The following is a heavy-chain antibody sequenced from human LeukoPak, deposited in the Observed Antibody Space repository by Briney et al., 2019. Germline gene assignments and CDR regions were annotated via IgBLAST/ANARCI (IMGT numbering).Heavy chain of an antibody. V-gene: IGHV1-2*02. CDR1: GYTFTSYD. Sequence: ASVKVSCKASGYTFTSYDINWVRQATGQGLEWMGWINPNSGGTNYAQKFQGRVTMTRATSISTAYMELSRLRSDDTAVYYCARDMTTTGTDFAFDIWGQGTMVTVSS. CDR3: ARDMTTTGTDFAFDI. CDR2: INPNSGGT. D-gene: IGHD1-1*01. J-gene: IGHJ3*02.